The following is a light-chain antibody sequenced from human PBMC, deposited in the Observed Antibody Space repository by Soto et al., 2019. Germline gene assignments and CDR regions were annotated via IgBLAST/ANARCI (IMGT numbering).Light chain of an antibody. J-gene: IGKJ4*01. Sequence: DIVMTQSPESLAVSLGERATINCKSSQSVFYSSNNKNYLTWYQQKPGQPPKLLIYWASTRESGVPDRFSGSGSETDFTLAISSLHAEHVAVYYCQQYYSLPLTFDGGTKVEIK. CDR3: QQYYSLPLT. CDR1: QSVFYSSNNKNY. V-gene: IGKV4-1*01. CDR2: WAS.